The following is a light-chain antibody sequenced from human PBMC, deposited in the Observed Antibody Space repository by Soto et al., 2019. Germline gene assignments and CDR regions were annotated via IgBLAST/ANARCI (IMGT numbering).Light chain of an antibody. CDR2: AES. CDR3: QKFSALPN. V-gene: IGKV1-27*01. CDR1: QAIYNY. Sequence: DIQMTQSPSSLSASVGDGVTITCRASQAIYNYLACYQQKPGKVPTLLIYAESTLQSGVPSLFSGSGSGTDFTLTISSLQPEVVATYYCQKFSALPNFVGGTKVEI. J-gene: IGKJ4*01.